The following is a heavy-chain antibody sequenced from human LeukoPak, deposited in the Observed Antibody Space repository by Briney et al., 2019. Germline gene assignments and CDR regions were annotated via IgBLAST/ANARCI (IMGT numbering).Heavy chain of an antibody. V-gene: IGHV3-23*01. Sequence: GGSLRLSCAVSGLRFSSFAMRWVRAGPARGLEWVSSIRGNGERFYADSVKGRYTLASDSSGNTVYLQLNNLRFENTAIYACAKATWVSSTDAVRWGQGTLVTVSS. CDR3: AKATWVSSTDAVR. J-gene: IGHJ4*02. CDR2: IRGNGER. CDR1: GLRFSSFA. D-gene: IGHD1-1*01.